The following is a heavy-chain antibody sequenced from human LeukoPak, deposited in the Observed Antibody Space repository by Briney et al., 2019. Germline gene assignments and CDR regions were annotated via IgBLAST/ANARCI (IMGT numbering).Heavy chain of an antibody. CDR1: GFTFSSYA. CDR3: AKLWTVAASFDY. CDR2: IPYDGSNK. J-gene: IGHJ4*02. V-gene: IGHV3-30*18. Sequence: GGSLRLSCAASGFTFSSYAMHWVRQAPGKGLEWVALIPYDGSNKYYADSVKGRFTISRDNSKNTLYLQMNSLRAEDTAVYYCAKLWTVAASFDYWGQGTLVTVSS. D-gene: IGHD6-6*01.